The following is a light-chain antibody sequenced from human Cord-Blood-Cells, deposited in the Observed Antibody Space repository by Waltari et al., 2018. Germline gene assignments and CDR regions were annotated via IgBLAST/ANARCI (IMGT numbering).Light chain of an antibody. V-gene: IGLV2-14*03. CDR1: SSDVGGYNY. Sequence: QSALTQPASVSGSPGQSITISCTGTSSDVGGYNYVSWYQQHPGKAPKLLIYDVSNPPSGVSNRLSGSKSGHTASLTISGLQAEDEADYYCSSYTSSSTPYVFGTGTKVTVL. CDR3: SSYTSSSTPYV. CDR2: DVS. J-gene: IGLJ1*01.